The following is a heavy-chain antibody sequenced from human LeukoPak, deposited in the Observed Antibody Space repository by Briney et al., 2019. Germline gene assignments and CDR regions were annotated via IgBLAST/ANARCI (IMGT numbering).Heavy chain of an antibody. Sequence: PGGSLRLSCAASGFTFSSYWMNWARQAPGKGLEWVASINHNGNVNYYVDSMKGRFTISRDNAKNSLYLQMSNLRAEDTAVYFCAGGGGLDVWGQGATVTVSS. J-gene: IGHJ6*02. CDR2: INHNGNVN. CDR3: AGGGGLDV. CDR1: GFTFSSYW. D-gene: IGHD3-16*01. V-gene: IGHV3-7*03.